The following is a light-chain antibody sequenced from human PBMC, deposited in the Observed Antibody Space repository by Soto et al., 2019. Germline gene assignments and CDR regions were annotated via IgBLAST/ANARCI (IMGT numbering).Light chain of an antibody. CDR1: SSDIGAYNY. V-gene: IGLV2-14*01. J-gene: IGLJ1*01. CDR3: SSYATSTTLPYV. CDR2: DVS. Sequence: QSALTQPASVSGSPGQSITISCTGTSSDIGAYNYVSWCQQYPGKAPKLMIYDVSNRPSGVSNRFSGSKSGNTASLTISELQAEDEADYYCSSYATSTTLPYVFGTGTKLHRP.